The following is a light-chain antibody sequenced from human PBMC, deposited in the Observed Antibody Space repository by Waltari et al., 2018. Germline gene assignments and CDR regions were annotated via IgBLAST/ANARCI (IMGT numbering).Light chain of an antibody. V-gene: IGLV4-69*01. J-gene: IGLJ3*02. Sequence: QLVLTQSPSASASLGASAKLTCPLSSVHRGNSIAWLQKQPEKGPRYLMKVNSDGSHTKGDEIPDRFSGSSSGAERYLTISSLQSEDEADYYWQTGGHGTWVFGGGTKLTVL. CDR2: VNSDGSH. CDR3: QTGGHGTWV. CDR1: SVHRGNS.